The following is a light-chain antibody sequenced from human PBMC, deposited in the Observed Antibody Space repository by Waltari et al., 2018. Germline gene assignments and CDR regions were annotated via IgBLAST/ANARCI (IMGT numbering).Light chain of an antibody. CDR1: QSINNY. J-gene: IGKJ1*01. CDR2: AAS. CDR3: QQSYNNPRA. V-gene: IGKV1-39*01. Sequence: DIQMTQSPSSLSASVGDRVAITCRASQSINNYVNWYQQKPGKAPKLLIYAASTLQSGVPSRFSGGGSGTDFTITISSLQPEDFATYYCQQSYNNPRAFGQGTKVEIK.